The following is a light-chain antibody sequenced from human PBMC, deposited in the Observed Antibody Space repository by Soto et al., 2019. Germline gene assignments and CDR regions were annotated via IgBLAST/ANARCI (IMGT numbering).Light chain of an antibody. Sequence: EIVMTQSPDTLSVSPGERATLSCRASQDIYMSLVWYQQKPGQPPRLLIYDVSNRATGIPARFSGGGSGTDFTLTISRLEPEDVAVYYCQQYEAVVTFGQGTKVDIK. CDR3: QQYEAVVT. CDR1: QDIYMS. V-gene: IGKV3D-15*01. CDR2: DVS. J-gene: IGKJ1*01.